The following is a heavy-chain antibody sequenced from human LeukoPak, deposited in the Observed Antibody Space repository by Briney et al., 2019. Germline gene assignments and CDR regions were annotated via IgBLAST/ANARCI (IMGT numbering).Heavy chain of an antibody. D-gene: IGHD3-22*01. CDR1: GFTFSSYG. CDR2: IWYDGSNK. V-gene: IGHV3-33*06. J-gene: IGHJ4*02. CDR3: AKVAGDDSSGYSYDFDY. Sequence: SGGSLRLSCAASGFTFSSYGMHWVRKAPGKGLEWVAVIWYDGSNKYYADSVKGRFTISRDNSKNTLYLQMNSLRAEDTAVYYCAKVAGDDSSGYSYDFDYWGQGTLVTVSS.